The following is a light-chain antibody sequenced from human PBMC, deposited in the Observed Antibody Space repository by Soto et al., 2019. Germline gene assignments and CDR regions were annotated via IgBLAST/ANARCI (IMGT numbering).Light chain of an antibody. Sequence: QSALTQPSSVSGSPGQSVTISCSGTSSDVGGYNYVSWYQLHPGKAPKLMIYDVSKRPSGVPDRFSGSKSGNTASLTISGLQAEDEADYYCSSYAGSFTLVFGGGTKLTVL. J-gene: IGLJ2*01. CDR1: SSDVGGYNY. CDR2: DVS. V-gene: IGLV2-11*01. CDR3: SSYAGSFTLV.